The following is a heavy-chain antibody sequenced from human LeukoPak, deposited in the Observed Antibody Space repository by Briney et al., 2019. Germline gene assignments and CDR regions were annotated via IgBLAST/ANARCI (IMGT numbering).Heavy chain of an antibody. J-gene: IGHJ5*01. V-gene: IGHV1-24*01. CDR2: FDPEDGET. Sequence: ASVKVSCKVSGYTLTELSMHWVRQAPGKGLEWMGGFDPEDGETIYAQKFQGRVTMTEDTSTDTAYMELSSLRSEDTAVYYCATVVITFGGVIAAGWFDSWGQGTLVTVSS. CDR3: ATVVITFGGVIAAGWFDS. D-gene: IGHD3-16*02. CDR1: GYTLTELS.